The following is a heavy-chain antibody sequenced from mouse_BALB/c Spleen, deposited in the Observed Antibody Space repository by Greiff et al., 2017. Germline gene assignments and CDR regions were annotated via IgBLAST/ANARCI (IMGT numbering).Heavy chain of an antibody. D-gene: IGHD2-1*01. V-gene: IGHV1-69*02. J-gene: IGHJ4*01. CDR2: IDPSDSET. CDR1: GYTFTSYW. Sequence: VQLQQPGAELVKPGAPVKLSCKASGYTFTSYWMNWVKQRPGRGLEWIGRIDPSDSETHYNQKFKDKATLTVDKSSSTAYIQLSSLTSEDSAVYYCARRGNPYAMDYWGQGTSVTVSS. CDR3: ARRGNPYAMDY.